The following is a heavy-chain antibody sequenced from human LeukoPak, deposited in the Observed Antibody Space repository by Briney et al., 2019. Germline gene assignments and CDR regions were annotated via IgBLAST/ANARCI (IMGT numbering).Heavy chain of an antibody. CDR2: ISSSRSYI. CDR3: ARDHCSSTSCFPSGTNYFDS. CDR1: GFTFSSYT. J-gene: IGHJ4*02. Sequence: PGGSLRLSCAASGFTFSSYTMNWVRQAPGKGLEWVSSISSSRSYIYNADSVKGRFTISRDNAKNSLYLQMNSLRAEDAAVYYCARDHCSSTSCFPSGTNYFDSWGQGTPVTVSS. D-gene: IGHD2-2*01. V-gene: IGHV3-21*01.